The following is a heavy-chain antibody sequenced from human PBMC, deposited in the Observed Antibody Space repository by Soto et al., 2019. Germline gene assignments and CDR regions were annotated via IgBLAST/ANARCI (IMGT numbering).Heavy chain of an antibody. CDR1: GGTFSNSA. CDR3: ARDGDLRSDFWSGPLGGGWFDP. CDR2: IIPIFGST. J-gene: IGHJ5*02. Sequence: QVQLVQSGAEVRKPGSSVKVSCKASGGTFSNSAITWVRQAPGQGLEWVGGIIPIFGSTNYAQKFQGRVTINADESTSTAYMERSRLTSEDTAVYYCARDGDLRSDFWSGPLGGGWFDPWGQGTLVTVYS. V-gene: IGHV1-69*12. D-gene: IGHD3-3*01.